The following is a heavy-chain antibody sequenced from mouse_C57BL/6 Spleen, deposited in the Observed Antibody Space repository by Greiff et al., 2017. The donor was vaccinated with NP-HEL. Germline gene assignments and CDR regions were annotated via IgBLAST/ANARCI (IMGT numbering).Heavy chain of an antibody. Sequence: QVQLQQPGAELVKPGASVKLSCKASGYTFTSYWMQWVKQRPGQGLEWIGEIDPSDSYTNYNQKFKGKATLTVDTSSSTAYMQLSSLTSEDSAVYYCARYYGSSYAMDDWGQGTSVTVSS. J-gene: IGHJ4*01. CDR2: IDPSDSYT. V-gene: IGHV1-50*01. CDR1: GYTFTSYW. CDR3: ARYYGSSYAMDD. D-gene: IGHD1-1*01.